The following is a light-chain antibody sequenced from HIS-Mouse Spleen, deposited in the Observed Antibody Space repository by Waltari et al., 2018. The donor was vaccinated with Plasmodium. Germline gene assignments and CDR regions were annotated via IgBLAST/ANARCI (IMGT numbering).Light chain of an antibody. Sequence: QSALTQPRPVSGSPGQSVTISCPGTSSDVGGYNYVSWYQQPPGKAPKLMIYDVSKRPSGVPDRFSGSKSGNTASLTISGLQAEDEADYYCCSYAGSYTLVFGGGTKLTVL. CDR2: DVS. V-gene: IGLV2-11*01. J-gene: IGLJ2*01. CDR1: SSDVGGYNY. CDR3: CSYAGSYTLV.